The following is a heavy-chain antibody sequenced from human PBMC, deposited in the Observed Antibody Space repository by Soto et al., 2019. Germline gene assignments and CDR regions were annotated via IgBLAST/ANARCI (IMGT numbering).Heavy chain of an antibody. Sequence: XATLSLTCAVYGGSFSGYYWSWIRQPPGKGLEWIGEINHSGSTNYNPSLKSRVTISVDTSKNQFSLKLSSVTAADTAVYYCARDWFLDYYYYGMDVWGQGTTVTVSS. J-gene: IGHJ6*02. D-gene: IGHD3-3*01. CDR3: ARDWFLDYYYYGMDV. CDR1: GGSFSGYY. V-gene: IGHV4-34*01. CDR2: INHSGST.